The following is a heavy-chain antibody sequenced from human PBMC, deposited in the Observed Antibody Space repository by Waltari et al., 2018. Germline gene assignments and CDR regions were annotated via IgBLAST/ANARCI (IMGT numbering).Heavy chain of an antibody. CDR3: ARAIAAMVNYYYYGMDV. J-gene: IGHJ6*02. D-gene: IGHD5-18*01. V-gene: IGHV1-69*12. CDR2: IIPTFGTA. CDR1: GGTFSSYA. Sequence: QVQLVQSGAEVKKPGSSVKVSCKASGGTFSSYAISWVRQADGQGLGWMGGIIPTFGTANYATKFQGRVTITADESTSTAYMELSSLRSEDTAVYYCARAIAAMVNYYYYGMDVWGQGTTVTVSS.